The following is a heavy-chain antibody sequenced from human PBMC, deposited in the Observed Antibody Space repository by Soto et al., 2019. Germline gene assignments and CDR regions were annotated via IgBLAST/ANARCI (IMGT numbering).Heavy chain of an antibody. CDR3: AREQVLEQWLVYGFDP. J-gene: IGHJ5*02. Sequence: HPGGSLRLSCAASGFTFSSYWMSWVRQAPGKGLEWVANIKQDGSEKYYVDYVKGRFTISRDNAKNSLYQQMNSLRAEDKAVYYCAREQVLEQWLVYGFDPRVQRYLGIVAS. CDR2: IKQDGSEK. D-gene: IGHD6-19*01. V-gene: IGHV3-7*05. CDR1: GFTFSSYW.